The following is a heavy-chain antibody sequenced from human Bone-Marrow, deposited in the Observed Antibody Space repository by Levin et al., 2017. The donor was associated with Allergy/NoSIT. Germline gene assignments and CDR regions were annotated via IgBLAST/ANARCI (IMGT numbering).Heavy chain of an antibody. D-gene: IGHD2-2*01. CDR2: IYYSGST. CDR1: GXXXXXXX. CDR3: SRQAVPAAMNGFDS. J-gene: IGHJ5*01. V-gene: IGHV4-59*08. Sequence: PSETLSLTCTVSGXXXXXXXXXXXXXXXXKGLEWIGYIYYSGSTNYSPSLKSRVSMSADMSRNQVYLTMSSVTAADTAVYYCSRQAVPAAMNGFDSWGQGTLVTVSS.